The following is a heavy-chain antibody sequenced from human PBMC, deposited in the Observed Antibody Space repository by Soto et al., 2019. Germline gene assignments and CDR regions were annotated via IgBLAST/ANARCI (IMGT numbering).Heavy chain of an antibody. J-gene: IGHJ6*03. Sequence: QITLKESGPPLVKPTQTLTLTCTFSGFSLSTSGVGVGWIRQPPGKALEWLALIYWDDDKRYSPSLKSRLTITKDTSKNQVVLTMTNMDPVDTATYYCAHWAGDIVVVPAANGQNYYYYYYMDVWGKGTTVTVSS. D-gene: IGHD2-2*01. CDR3: AHWAGDIVVVPAANGQNYYYYYYMDV. CDR1: GFSLSTSGVG. CDR2: IYWDDDK. V-gene: IGHV2-5*02.